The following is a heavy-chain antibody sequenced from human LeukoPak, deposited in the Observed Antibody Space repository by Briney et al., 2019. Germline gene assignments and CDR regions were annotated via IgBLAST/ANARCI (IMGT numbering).Heavy chain of an antibody. CDR1: GFSFDTYA. Sequence: GGSLRLSCAASGFSFDTYAMHWVRQAPGQGLEWVALIWHDGSHKFYSNSVRGQFTISRDNSKNTVYLQMNNLRPDDAAVYYCARGIFGSGSYPDFWGQGTLVTVSS. V-gene: IGHV3-33*01. J-gene: IGHJ4*02. CDR2: IWHDGSHK. D-gene: IGHD3-10*01. CDR3: ARGIFGSGSYPDF.